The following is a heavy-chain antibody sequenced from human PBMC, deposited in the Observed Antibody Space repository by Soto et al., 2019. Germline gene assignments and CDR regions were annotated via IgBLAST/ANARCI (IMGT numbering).Heavy chain of an antibody. J-gene: IGHJ5*02. V-gene: IGHV3-33*01. CDR2: IWYDGSNK. Sequence: GGSLRLSCAASGFTFSSYGMHWVRQAPGKGLEWVAVIWYDGSNKYYADSVKGRFTISRDNSKNTLYLQMNSLRAEDTAVYYCARDSGGSWYEGHWFDPWGQGTLVTVSS. D-gene: IGHD6-13*01. CDR1: GFTFSSYG. CDR3: ARDSGGSWYEGHWFDP.